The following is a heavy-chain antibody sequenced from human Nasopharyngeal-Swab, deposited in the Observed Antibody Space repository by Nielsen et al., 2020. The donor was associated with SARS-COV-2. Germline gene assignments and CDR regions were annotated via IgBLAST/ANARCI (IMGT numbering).Heavy chain of an antibody. J-gene: IGHJ4*02. V-gene: IGHV4-34*01. Sequence: ESLKISCAASGFTFSSYSMNWVRQPPGKGLEWIGEINHSGSTNYNPSLKSRVTISVDTSKNQFSLKLSSVTAADTAVYYCARVRRLRRGGYYFDYWGQGTLVTVSS. CDR1: GFTFSSYS. CDR3: ARVRRLRRGGYYFDY. D-gene: IGHD3-10*01. CDR2: INHSGST.